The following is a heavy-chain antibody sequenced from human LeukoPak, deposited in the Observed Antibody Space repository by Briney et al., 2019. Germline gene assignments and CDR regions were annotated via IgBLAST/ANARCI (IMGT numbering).Heavy chain of an antibody. V-gene: IGHV3-43*01. D-gene: IGHD1-26*01. Sequence: GGSLRHSRAASGFTFDDYPMLCVREAPERSREGFAFISWDGGSTYSADSVKGQFTVSRDNSKNPLYLQMNSLRTEDTALYYCAKSSARGPGIFDYWGQGTLVTVSS. CDR2: ISWDGGST. CDR3: AKSSARGPGIFDY. J-gene: IGHJ4*02. CDR1: GFTFDDYP.